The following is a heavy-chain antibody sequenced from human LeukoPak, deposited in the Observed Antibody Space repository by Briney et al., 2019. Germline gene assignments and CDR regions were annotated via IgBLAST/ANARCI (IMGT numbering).Heavy chain of an antibody. CDR1: GYTFSGYH. V-gene: IGHV1-18*04. CDR2: ISAYNGNT. J-gene: IGHJ4*02. D-gene: IGHD3-22*01. CDR3: AREKDYYDSSGGLDY. Sequence: ASVKVSCKASGYTFSGYHMHWVRQAPGQGLEWMGWISAYNGNTNYAQKLQGRVTMTTDTSTSTAYMELRSLRSDDTAVYYCAREKDYYDSSGGLDYWGQGTLVTVSS.